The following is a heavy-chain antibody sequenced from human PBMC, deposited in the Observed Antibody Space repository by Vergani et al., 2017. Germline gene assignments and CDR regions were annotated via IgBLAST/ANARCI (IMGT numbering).Heavy chain of an antibody. D-gene: IGHD2-2*01. Sequence: VQLVESGGGVVQPGGSLRLSCVVSGFDFSSYIMNWVRQAPGKGLEWVSFVSTGTKSQSYARSVKGRLTISRDSAKNSLYLQMDSLRAEVTAVYYCVREYTSTLGRVWDFRREGTKVTVSS. J-gene: IGHJ3*01. CDR3: VREYTSTLGRVWDF. CDR1: GFDFSSYI. V-gene: IGHV3-48*01. CDR2: VSTGTKSQ.